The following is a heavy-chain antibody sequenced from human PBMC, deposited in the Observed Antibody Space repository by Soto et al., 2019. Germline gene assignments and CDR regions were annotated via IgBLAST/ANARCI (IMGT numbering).Heavy chain of an antibody. D-gene: IGHD6-6*01. CDR3: ARDGMGTLVGGMDV. Sequence: QVQLVQSGAEVKNHRSSVKVSCKTSGGTFSNDAISWVRQAPGQGLEWMGGIIPIYGTTHYAQKFQDRVKLIADESSGTAYMELSSLRSQDTGDYYCARDGMGTLVGGMDVWGQGTTVTVSS. CDR2: IIPIYGTT. CDR1: GGTFSNDA. V-gene: IGHV1-69*01. J-gene: IGHJ6*02.